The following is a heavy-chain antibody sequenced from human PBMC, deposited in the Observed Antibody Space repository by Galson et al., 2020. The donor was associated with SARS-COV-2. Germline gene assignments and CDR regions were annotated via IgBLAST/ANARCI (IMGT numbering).Heavy chain of an antibody. V-gene: IGHV3-30-3*01. CDR2: ISYDGSNK. J-gene: IGHJ4*02. CDR3: ARESGFGVSL. D-gene: IGHD5-12*01. Sequence: GESLKISCAASGFTFSTYAMHWVRQAPGKGLEWVALISYDGSNKYYADSVKGRFTISRDNSKNTLYLQMNSLRPEDTAVYYCARESGFGVSLWGQGTLVTVSS. CDR1: GFTFSTYA.